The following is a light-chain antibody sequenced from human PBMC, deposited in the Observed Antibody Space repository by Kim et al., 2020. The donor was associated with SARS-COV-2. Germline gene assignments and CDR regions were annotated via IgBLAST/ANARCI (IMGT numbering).Light chain of an antibody. J-gene: IGKJ4*02. V-gene: IGKV3D-20*01. CDR3: QQYGGSPRT. Sequence: DIVLTQSPGTLSLSPGERATLSCRASQSVRGNYLAWYQQKPGLAPRLLIYNASSRATGIPDRFSGSGSGTDFTLIINRLEAEDFAVYYCQQYGGSPRTFGGGTKVDIK. CDR1: QSVRGNY. CDR2: NAS.